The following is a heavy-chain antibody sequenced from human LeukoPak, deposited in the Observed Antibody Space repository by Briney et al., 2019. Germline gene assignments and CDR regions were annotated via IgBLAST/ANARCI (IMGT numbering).Heavy chain of an antibody. Sequence: GGSLRLSCAASGFTFSDYWMTWVRQAPGKGLEWVANIKQDGSEKDYVDSVKGRFTISRHNAKNSLYLQMNSLRAGHRAVLYCARGYYFDYWGQGTLVTVSS. CDR3: ARGYYFDY. CDR1: GFTFSDYW. V-gene: IGHV3-7*01. CDR2: IKQDGSEK. J-gene: IGHJ4*02.